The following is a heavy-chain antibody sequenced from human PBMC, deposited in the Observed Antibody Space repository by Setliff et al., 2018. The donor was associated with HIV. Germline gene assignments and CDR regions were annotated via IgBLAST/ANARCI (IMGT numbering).Heavy chain of an antibody. J-gene: IGHJ4*02. Sequence: GESPKISCAASGFTFSDFYMSWIRQAPGKGLEWVSYIDSSGSTMYYADSVKGRFTISRDNAENSLYLQMNSLRADDTAVYYCARERAYDYLWGSYRSSQNSFDYWGQGTLVTVSS. CDR3: ARERAYDYLWGSYRSSQNSFDY. CDR2: IDSSGSTM. D-gene: IGHD3-16*02. CDR1: GFTFSDFY. V-gene: IGHV3-11*04.